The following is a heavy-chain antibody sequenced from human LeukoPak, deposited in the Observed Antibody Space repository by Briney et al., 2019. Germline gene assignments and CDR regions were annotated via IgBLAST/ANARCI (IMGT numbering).Heavy chain of an antibody. CDR3: ARDLVAVRGFPRFDY. Sequence: SETLSLTCTVSGGSISSYYWNWIRQPPGKGLEWIGYIYYSGTTNYNPSLKSRVSMSVDTSKNQFSLKLSSVTAADTAVYYCARDLVAVRGFPRFDYWGQGTLVTVSS. V-gene: IGHV4-59*01. CDR2: IYYSGTT. J-gene: IGHJ4*02. CDR1: GGSISSYY. D-gene: IGHD6-6*01.